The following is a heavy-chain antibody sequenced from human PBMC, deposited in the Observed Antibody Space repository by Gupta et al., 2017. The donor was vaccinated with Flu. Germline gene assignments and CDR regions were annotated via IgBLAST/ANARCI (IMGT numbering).Heavy chain of an antibody. V-gene: IGHV4-61*02. CDR1: GCSISSGSYY. CDR2: IYTSGST. CDR3: AREIPGYYYYGMDV. D-gene: IGHD1-14*01. Sequence: QVQLQESGPGLVKPSQTLSLTCTVSGCSISSGSYYWSWIRQPAGKGLEWIGRIYTSGSTNYNPSLKSRVTISVDTSKNQFSLKLSSVTAADTAVYYCAREIPGYYYYGMDVWGQGTTVTVSS. J-gene: IGHJ6*02.